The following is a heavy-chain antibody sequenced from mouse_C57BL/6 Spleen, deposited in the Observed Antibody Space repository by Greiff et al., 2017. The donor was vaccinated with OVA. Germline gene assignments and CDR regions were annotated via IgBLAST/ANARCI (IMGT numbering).Heavy chain of an antibody. CDR2: IHPNSGST. Sequence: QVQLQQPGAELVKPGASVKLFCKASGYTFTSYWMHWVKQRPGQGLEWIGMIHPNSGSTNYNEKFKSKATLTVDKSSSTAYMQLSSLTSEDSAVYYCARCGTTVVAKDYWGQGTTLTVSS. CDR3: ARCGTTVVAKDY. D-gene: IGHD1-1*01. V-gene: IGHV1-64*01. J-gene: IGHJ2*01. CDR1: GYTFTSYW.